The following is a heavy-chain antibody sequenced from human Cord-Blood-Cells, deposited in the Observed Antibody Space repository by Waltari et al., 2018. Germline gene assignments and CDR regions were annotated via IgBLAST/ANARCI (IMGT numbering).Heavy chain of an antibody. CDR3: ARRGRLGHSGYEYYFDY. J-gene: IGHJ4*02. V-gene: IGHV3-30*04. CDR2: ISYDGSNK. Sequence: QVQLVESGGGVVQPGRSLRLSCAASGFTFSSYAIHWVRQAPGKGLEWVAVISYDGSNKYYADSVKGRFTISRDNSKNTLYLQMNSLRAEDTAVYYCARRGRLGHSGYEYYFDYWGQGTLVTVSS. CDR1: GFTFSSYA. D-gene: IGHD5-12*01.